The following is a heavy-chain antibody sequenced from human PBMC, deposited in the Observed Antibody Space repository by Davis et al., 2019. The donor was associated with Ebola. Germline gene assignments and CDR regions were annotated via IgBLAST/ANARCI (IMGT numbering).Heavy chain of an antibody. J-gene: IGHJ5*02. Sequence: GESLKISCAASGFTFSSYGMHWVRQAPGKGLEWVAVIWYDGSNKYYADSVKGRFTISRDNSKNTLYLQMNSLRAEDTAVYYCAKDPSMTTVTTCWFDPWGQGTLVTVSS. CDR2: IWYDGSNK. CDR3: AKDPSMTTVTTCWFDP. V-gene: IGHV3-30*02. D-gene: IGHD4-11*01. CDR1: GFTFSSYG.